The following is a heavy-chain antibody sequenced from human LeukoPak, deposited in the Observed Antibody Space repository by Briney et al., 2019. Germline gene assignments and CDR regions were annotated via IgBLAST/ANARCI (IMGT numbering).Heavy chain of an antibody. Sequence: SETLSLTCAVYGGSFSGYYWSWIRQPPGKGLEWIGEINHSGSTNYNPSLKSRVTISVDTSKNQFSLKLSSVTAADTAVYYCARGDYYYYMDVWGKGTTVTVSS. CDR3: ARGDYYYYMDV. CDR1: GGSFSGYY. J-gene: IGHJ6*03. V-gene: IGHV4-34*01. CDR2: INHSGST.